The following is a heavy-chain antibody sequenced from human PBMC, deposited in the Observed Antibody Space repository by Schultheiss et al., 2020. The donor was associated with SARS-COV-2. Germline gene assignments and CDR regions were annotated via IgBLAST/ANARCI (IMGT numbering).Heavy chain of an antibody. D-gene: IGHD2-15*01. J-gene: IGHJ5*01. CDR2: ISNSGSTI. CDR3: TRWSDS. CDR1: GFTFSDYY. V-gene: IGHV3-11*04. Sequence: GESLKISCAASGFTFSDYYMSWIRQAPGRGLEWISYISNSGSTIYYADSVRGRFTVSRDNAKNSLYLQMNSLRAEDTAVYFCTRWSDSWGQGTLVTVSS.